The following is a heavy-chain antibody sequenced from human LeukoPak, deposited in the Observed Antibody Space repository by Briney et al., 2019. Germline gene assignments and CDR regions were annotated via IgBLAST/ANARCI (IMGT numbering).Heavy chain of an antibody. V-gene: IGHV3-7*01. CDR3: ARVMAASVWRSYGSYYYYYYMDV. CDR1: GFTFNNYW. J-gene: IGHJ6*03. CDR2: IKEDGSEK. Sequence: GGSLRLSCAASGFTFNNYWMGWVRQAQGKGLEWVANIKEDGSEKNYVDSVKGRFTISRDNAQNSLYLQMSSLRAADTAVYYCARVMAASVWRSYGSYYYYYYMDVWGKGTTVTVSS. D-gene: IGHD3-16*01.